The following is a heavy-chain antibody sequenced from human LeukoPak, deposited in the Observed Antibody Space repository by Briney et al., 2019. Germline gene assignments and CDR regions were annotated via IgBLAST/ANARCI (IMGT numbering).Heavy chain of an antibody. CDR3: ARDRLQLPLDV. V-gene: IGHV1-46*01. D-gene: IGHD5-24*01. CDR2: INPSGGST. J-gene: IGHJ6*02. CDR1: GYTFTSYY. Sequence: ASVKVSCKASGYTFTSYYMHWVRQAPGQGGAWMGIINPSGGSTSYAQKFQGRVTMTRDTSTSTVYMELSSLRSEDTAMYYCARDRLQLPLDVWGQGTTVTVSS.